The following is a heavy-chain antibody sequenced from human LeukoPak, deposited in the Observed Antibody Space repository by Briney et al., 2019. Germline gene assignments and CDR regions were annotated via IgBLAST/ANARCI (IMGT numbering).Heavy chain of an antibody. CDR1: GFTFGGYG. V-gene: IGHV3-33*01. J-gene: IGHJ4*02. CDR2: IAYDGSRA. D-gene: IGHD1-14*01. CDR3: TRYNNDHFDC. Sequence: GGSLRLSCAGSGFTFGGYGMHWFRQTPGKGLEWVAVIAYDGSRAFYADSVKGRFTISRDNSKNTMSVQMDDLRAEDTAVYYCTRYNNDHFDCWGQGTMVTVSS.